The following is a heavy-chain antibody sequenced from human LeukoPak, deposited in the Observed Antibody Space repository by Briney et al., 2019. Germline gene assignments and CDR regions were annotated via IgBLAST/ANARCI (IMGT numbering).Heavy chain of an antibody. CDR1: GGSINSGNYY. J-gene: IGHJ5*02. V-gene: IGHV4-39*01. CDR2: IYYSGNT. Sequence: PSETLSLTCSVSGGSINSGNYYWGWIRQPPGKGLEWIGNIYYSGNTYYNPSLKSRVTISVDTSTNQFSLNLNSVTAADTAVYYCARLWLLNWLDPWGQGTLVTVSS. D-gene: IGHD3-22*01. CDR3: ARLWLLNWLDP.